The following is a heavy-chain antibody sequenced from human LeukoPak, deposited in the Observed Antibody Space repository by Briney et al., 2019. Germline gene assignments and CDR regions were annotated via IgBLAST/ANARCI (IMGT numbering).Heavy chain of an antibody. J-gene: IGHJ6*02. V-gene: IGHV1-18*01. CDR3: ASFYYYGSGSRPYPSSYGMDV. CDR1: GYTFTSYG. Sequence: ASVKVSCKASGYTFTSYGISWVRQAPGQGLEXXXXXXXXXXNTNYAQKLQGRVTMTTDPSTSTAYMELRSLRSDDTAVYYCASFYYYGSGSRPYPSSYGMDVWGQGTTVTVSS. CDR2: XXXXXXNT. D-gene: IGHD3-10*01.